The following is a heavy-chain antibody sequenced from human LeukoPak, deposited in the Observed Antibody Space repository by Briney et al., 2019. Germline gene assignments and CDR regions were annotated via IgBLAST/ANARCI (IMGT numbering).Heavy chain of an antibody. J-gene: IGHJ4*02. CDR2: ISGSGGST. Sequence: GGSLRLSCAASGFTFSSYAMSWVRQAPGKGLEWLSAISGSGGSTYYADSVKGRFTISRDNSKNTLYLQMNSLRAEDTAVYYCAKDGKYCSGGSCYYFDYWGQGTLVTVSS. V-gene: IGHV3-23*01. CDR1: GFTFSSYA. D-gene: IGHD2-15*01. CDR3: AKDGKYCSGGSCYYFDY.